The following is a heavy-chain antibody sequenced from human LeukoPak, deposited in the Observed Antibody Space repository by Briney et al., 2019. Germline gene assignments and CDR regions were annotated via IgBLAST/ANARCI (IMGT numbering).Heavy chain of an antibody. D-gene: IGHD2-2*01. CDR1: GFTFSSYW. V-gene: IGHV3-7*01. CDR3: ARRGYCSSTSCYSFDY. CDR2: IKQDGSEK. Sequence: GSLRLSCAASGFTFSSYWMSWVRQAPGKGLEWVANIKQDGSEKYYVDSVKGRFTISRDNAKNSLYLQMNGLRAEDTAVYYCARRGYCSSTSCYSFDYWGQGTLVTVSS. J-gene: IGHJ4*02.